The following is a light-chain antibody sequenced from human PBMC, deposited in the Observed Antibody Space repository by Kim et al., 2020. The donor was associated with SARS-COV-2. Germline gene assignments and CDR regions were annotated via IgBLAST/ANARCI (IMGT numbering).Light chain of an antibody. CDR2: GAS. J-gene: IGKJ4*01. Sequence: PGERAPLSCRASQSVSSSYLAWYQQKPGQAPRLLISGASSRATGIPDTFSGSGSGTDFTLTISRLEPEDFAVYYCQQYGSSPPLTFGGGTKVDIK. V-gene: IGKV3-20*01. CDR1: QSVSSSY. CDR3: QQYGSSPPLT.